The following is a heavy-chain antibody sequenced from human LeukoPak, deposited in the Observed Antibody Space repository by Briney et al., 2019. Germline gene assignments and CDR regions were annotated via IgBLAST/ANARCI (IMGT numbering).Heavy chain of an antibody. CDR1: GYTFTSSD. V-gene: IGHV1-8*01. Sequence: ASVKVSCKASGYTFTSSDINWVRQATGQGLEWMGYRNPNSGNTGYAQKFQGRVTMTRDTSISTAYMELSSLRSEDTAVYYCAREGEYYYYMDVWGRGATVTVSS. J-gene: IGHJ6*03. CDR2: RNPNSGNT. CDR3: AREGEYYYYMDV.